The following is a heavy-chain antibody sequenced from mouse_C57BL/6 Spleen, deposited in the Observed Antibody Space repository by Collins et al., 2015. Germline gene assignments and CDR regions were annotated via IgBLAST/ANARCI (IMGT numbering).Heavy chain of an antibody. V-gene: IGHV7-3*01. CDR3: ARYGYYSNSPYYYAMDY. J-gene: IGHJ4*01. D-gene: IGHD2-5*01. Sequence: TFTDYYMSWVRQPPGKALECGFYQNKANGYTTEYSASVKGRFTISRDNSQSILYLQMNALRAEDSATYYCARYGYYSNSPYYYAMDYWGQGTSVTVSS. CDR1: TFTDYY. CDR2: QNKANGYTT.